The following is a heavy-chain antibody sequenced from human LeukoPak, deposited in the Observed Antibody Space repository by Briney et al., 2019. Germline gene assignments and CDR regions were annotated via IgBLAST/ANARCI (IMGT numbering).Heavy chain of an antibody. CDR1: GFTFSSYA. V-gene: IGHV3-30*02. Sequence: GGSLRLSCAASGFTFSSYAMSWVRQAPGKGLEWVAFIRYDGSNKYYADSVKGRFTISRDNSKNTLYLQMNSLRAEDTAVYYCAKDRLVFGVVTMGGDYWGQGTLVTVSS. D-gene: IGHD3-3*01. CDR2: IRYDGSNK. J-gene: IGHJ4*02. CDR3: AKDRLVFGVVTMGGDY.